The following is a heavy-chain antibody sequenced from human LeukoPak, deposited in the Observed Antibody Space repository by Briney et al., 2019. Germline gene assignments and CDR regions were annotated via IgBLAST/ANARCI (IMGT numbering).Heavy chain of an antibody. V-gene: IGHV4-31*03. CDR2: IYYSGST. D-gene: IGHD3-16*01. CDR3: VRGGGWGYFDY. CDR1: GGSISSGGYY. J-gene: IGHJ4*02. Sequence: PSETLSLTCTVSGGSISSGGYYWSWIRQHPGKGLEWIGYIYYSGSTYYNPSLKSRVTISVDTSKNQFSLKLSSVTAADTAVFYCVRGGGWGYFDYWGQGTLVTVSS.